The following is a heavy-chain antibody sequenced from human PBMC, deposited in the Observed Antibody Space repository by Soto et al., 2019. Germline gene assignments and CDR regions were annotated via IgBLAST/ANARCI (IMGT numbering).Heavy chain of an antibody. J-gene: IGHJ4*02. Sequence: RKISCKGSGYSFTGYWIAWVPQMPGKGLEWMGIIYPGDSDTRYSPSFQGQVTISADKPISTAYLQWSSLKASDTAMYYCARQDGFGLYYFDYWGQGALVTVSS. CDR3: ARQDGFGLYYFDY. CDR1: GYSFTGYW. D-gene: IGHD3-10*01. CDR2: IYPGDSDT. V-gene: IGHV5-51*01.